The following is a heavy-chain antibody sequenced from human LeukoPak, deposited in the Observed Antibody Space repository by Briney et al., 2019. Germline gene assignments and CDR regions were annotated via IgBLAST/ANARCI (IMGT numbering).Heavy chain of an antibody. J-gene: IGHJ4*01. CDR2: INRDGSEK. CDR3: SFSLNY. Sequence: GGSLRLSCAASGFTFSSYGMHWVRQAPGKGLEWVANINRDGSEKYYEDSVKGRFTISRDNTKNSLYLQMNSLRPEDTAIYYCSFSLNYWGPGTLVTVSS. V-gene: IGHV3-7*01. CDR1: GFTFSSYG.